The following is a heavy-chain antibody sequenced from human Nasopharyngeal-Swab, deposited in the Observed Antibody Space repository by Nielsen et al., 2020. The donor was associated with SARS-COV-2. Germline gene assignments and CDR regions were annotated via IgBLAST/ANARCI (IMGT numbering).Heavy chain of an antibody. V-gene: IGHV3-30*18. J-gene: IGHJ6*02. D-gene: IGHD3-3*01. CDR3: ANSDFWSGYYRPHYYYYGMDV. CDR2: ISYDGSNK. Sequence: WIRQPPGQGLEWVAVISYDGSNKYYADSVKGRFTISRDNSKNTLYLQMNSLRAEDTAVYYCANSDFWSGYYRPHYYYYGMDVWGQGTTVTVSS.